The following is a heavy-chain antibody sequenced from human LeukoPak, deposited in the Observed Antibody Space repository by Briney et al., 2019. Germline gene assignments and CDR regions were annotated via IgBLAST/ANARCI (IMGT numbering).Heavy chain of an antibody. CDR2: IYYSGST. CDR3: ARHEGAAAGILDY. D-gene: IGHD6-13*01. V-gene: IGHV4-39*01. Sequence: SETLSLTCTVSGGSISSSSYYCGWIRQPPGKGLEWIGSIYYSGSTYYNPSLKSRVTISVDTSKNQFSLKLSSVTAADTAVYYCARHEGAAAGILDYWGQGTLVTVSS. J-gene: IGHJ4*02. CDR1: GGSISSSSYY.